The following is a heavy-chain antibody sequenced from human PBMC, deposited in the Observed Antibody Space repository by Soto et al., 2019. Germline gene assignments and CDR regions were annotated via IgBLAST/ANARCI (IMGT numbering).Heavy chain of an antibody. CDR3: ASRKREEICSAGNCYFTY. Sequence: QLQLQESGPGLLKPSETLSLTCTVSGASISTSNYYWSWIRQSPGKGLEWIGSVFYSGSSYYNPSLKSRVTISVDASRNQFSRRVNFVTAADTAVYYCASRKREEICSAGNCYFTYWGQGTLVTVSS. V-gene: IGHV4-39*01. CDR2: VFYSGSS. CDR1: GASISTSNYY. J-gene: IGHJ4*02. D-gene: IGHD2-15*01.